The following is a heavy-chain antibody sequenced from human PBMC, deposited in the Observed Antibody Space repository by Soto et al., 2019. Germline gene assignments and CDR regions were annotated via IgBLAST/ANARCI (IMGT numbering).Heavy chain of an antibody. D-gene: IGHD6-19*01. J-gene: IGHJ4*02. CDR1: GFTFSNAW. CDR3: TTDQVAVAGTPPLVDY. Sequence: PGGSLRLSCAASGFTFSNAWMSWVRQAPGKGLEWVGRIKSKTDGGTTDYAAPVKGRFTISRDDSKNTLYLQMNSLKTEDTAVYYCTTDQVAVAGTPPLVDYWGQGTLVTVSS. V-gene: IGHV3-15*01. CDR2: IKSKTDGGTT.